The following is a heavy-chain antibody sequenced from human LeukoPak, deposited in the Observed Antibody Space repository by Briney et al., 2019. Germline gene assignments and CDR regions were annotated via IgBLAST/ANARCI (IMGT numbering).Heavy chain of an antibody. D-gene: IGHD1-1*01. Sequence: PGGSLRLSCAASGFTFSSYGMHWVRQATGKGLEWVSAIGTAGDTYYPGSVKGRFTISRENAKNSLYLQMNSLKAGDTAVYYCAKALLSGNDFSARMDVWGRGATVTVSS. J-gene: IGHJ6*02. CDR2: IGTAGDT. V-gene: IGHV3-13*01. CDR1: GFTFSSYG. CDR3: AKALLSGNDFSARMDV.